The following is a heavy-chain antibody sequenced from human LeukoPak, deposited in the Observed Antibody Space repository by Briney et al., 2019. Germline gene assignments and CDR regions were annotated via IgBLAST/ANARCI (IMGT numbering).Heavy chain of an antibody. V-gene: IGHV1-8*01. CDR3: AREEGGNYYYMDV. CDR2: MNPNSGDT. D-gene: IGHD3-16*01. Sequence: ASVKVSCKASGYTFTSYDINWVRQATGQGLEWMGWMNPNSGDTGYAQKFQGRVTMTTDSSTSTAYMELRSLRSDDTAVYYCAREEGGNYYYMDVWGKGTTVTVSS. J-gene: IGHJ6*03. CDR1: GYTFTSYD.